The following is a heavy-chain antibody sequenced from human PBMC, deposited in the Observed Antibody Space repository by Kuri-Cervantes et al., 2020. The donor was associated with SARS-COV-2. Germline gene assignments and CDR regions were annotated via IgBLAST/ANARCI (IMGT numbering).Heavy chain of an antibody. CDR1: GGSFSGYY. V-gene: IGHV4-34*01. CDR2: INHTGST. Sequence: SQTLSLTCGVYGGSFSGYYWSWIRQSPGKGLEWIGEINHTGSTKYNPSLKSRVTISVDASKNQFSLKLNSVTAADTAVYYCARVMYYYDSSGYYPGGWFDPWGQGTLVTVSS. CDR3: ARVMYYYDSSGYYPGGWFDP. J-gene: IGHJ5*02. D-gene: IGHD3-22*01.